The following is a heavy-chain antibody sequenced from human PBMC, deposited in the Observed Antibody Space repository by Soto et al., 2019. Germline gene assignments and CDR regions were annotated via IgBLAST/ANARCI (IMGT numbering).Heavy chain of an antibody. V-gene: IGHV1-69*01. D-gene: IGHD6-19*01. CDR2: IIPIFGTA. CDR1: GGTFSSYA. Sequence: QVQLVQSGAEVTKPGSSVKVSCTASGGTFSSYAISWVRQAPGQGLEWMGGIIPIFGTANYAQKFQGRVTITADESTSTAYMELSSLRSEDTDVYYCARAADRIAVAGTSTPFDYWGQGTLVTVSS. CDR3: ARAADRIAVAGTSTPFDY. J-gene: IGHJ4*02.